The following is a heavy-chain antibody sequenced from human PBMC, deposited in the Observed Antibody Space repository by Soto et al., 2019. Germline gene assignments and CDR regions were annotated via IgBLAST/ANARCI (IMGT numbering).Heavy chain of an antibody. J-gene: IGHJ6*02. CDR2: ISAYKGNT. V-gene: IGHV1-18*01. Sequence: QVQLVQSGAEVKKPGASVKVSCKASGYTFTSYGISWVRQAPGQGLEWMGWISAYKGNTNYAQKSQGRVTVSTNTSTSTAYMERRSLRSDDTAVYYCARDPPPMDVWGQGTTVTVSS. CDR3: ARDPPPMDV. CDR1: GYTFTSYG.